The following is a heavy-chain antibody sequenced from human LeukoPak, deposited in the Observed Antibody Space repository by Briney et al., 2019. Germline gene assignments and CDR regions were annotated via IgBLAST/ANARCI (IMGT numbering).Heavy chain of an antibody. CDR2: INSDGSIA. V-gene: IGHV3-74*01. Sequence: TGGSLRLSCAASGFTFSTYWMHWVRQVPGKGLVWVSRINSDGSIADYADAVKGRFTISRDDSKNTLYLQMNSLRAEDTAVYYCARDQEYGDYVPYYYGMDVWGQGTTVTVSS. J-gene: IGHJ6*02. CDR3: ARDQEYGDYVPYYYGMDV. D-gene: IGHD4-17*01. CDR1: GFTFSTYW.